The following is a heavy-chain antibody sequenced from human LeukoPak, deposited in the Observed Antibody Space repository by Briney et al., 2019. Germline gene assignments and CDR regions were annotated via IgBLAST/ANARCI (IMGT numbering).Heavy chain of an antibody. Sequence: GGSLGLSCATSGFTLSSYSMNWVRQAPGKGLEWVSYISSGSTTIYYADSVKGRFTISRDNAKNSLYLQMNSLRAEDTAVYYCARDVEQWLVRVYYFDYWGQGTLVTVSS. D-gene: IGHD6-19*01. CDR3: ARDVEQWLVRVYYFDY. V-gene: IGHV3-48*01. CDR1: GFTLSSYS. J-gene: IGHJ4*02. CDR2: ISSGSTTI.